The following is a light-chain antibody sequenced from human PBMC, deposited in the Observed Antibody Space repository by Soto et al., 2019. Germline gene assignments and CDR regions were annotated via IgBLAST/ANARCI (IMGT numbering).Light chain of an antibody. CDR2: AAS. J-gene: IGKJ1*01. V-gene: IGKV1-27*01. CDR1: QGISNY. CDR3: RMYNSAPRT. Sequence: DIQMTQSPSSLSASVGDRVTITCRASQGISNYLAWYQQKPGKVPKLLIYAASTLQSGVPSRFSGGGSGTDFTLTISSQQPEDVATYCCRMYNSAPRTFGQGTKVEIK.